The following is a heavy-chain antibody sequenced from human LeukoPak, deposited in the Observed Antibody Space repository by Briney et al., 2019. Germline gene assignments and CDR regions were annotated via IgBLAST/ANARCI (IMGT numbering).Heavy chain of an antibody. CDR2: VFHSGTT. CDR1: GDSLTSHF. CDR3: ARRMATVTDAFDI. Sequence: KPSETLSLTCNVSGDSLTSHFWSRIRQTPGKGLEWIGYVFHSGTTDYSPSLKSRVTISLDTSKKQFYLRLASVTAADTAVYYCARRMATVTDAFDIWGRGTMVSVFS. V-gene: IGHV4-59*08. J-gene: IGHJ3*02. D-gene: IGHD5-24*01.